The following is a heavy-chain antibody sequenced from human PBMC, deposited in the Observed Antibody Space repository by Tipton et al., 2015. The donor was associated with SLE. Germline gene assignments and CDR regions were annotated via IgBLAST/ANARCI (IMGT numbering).Heavy chain of an antibody. J-gene: IGHJ3*02. D-gene: IGHD1-26*01. Sequence: TLSLTCTVSGGSISSSSYYWGWIRQPPGKGLEWIGSIYYSGSTHYNPSLKSRVTISVDTSKNQFSLKLSSVTAADTAVYYCARPCGSYRYDAFDIWGQGTMVTVSS. CDR3: ARPCGSYRYDAFDI. V-gene: IGHV4-39*01. CDR2: IYYSGST. CDR1: GGSISSSSYY.